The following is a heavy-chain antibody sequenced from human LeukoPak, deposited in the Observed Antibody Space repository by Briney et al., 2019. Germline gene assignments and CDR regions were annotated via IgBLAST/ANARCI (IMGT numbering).Heavy chain of an antibody. D-gene: IGHD2-15*01. J-gene: IGHJ6*04. CDR3: ASGGGDIVMDV. CDR1: GGSFSGYY. CDR2: IYYSGST. Sequence: SETLSLTCAVYGGSFSGYYWSWIRQPPGKGLEWIGYIYYSGSTNYNPSLKSRVTISVDTSKNQFSLKLSSVTAADTAVYYCASGGGDIVMDVWGKGTTVTISS. V-gene: IGHV4-59*01.